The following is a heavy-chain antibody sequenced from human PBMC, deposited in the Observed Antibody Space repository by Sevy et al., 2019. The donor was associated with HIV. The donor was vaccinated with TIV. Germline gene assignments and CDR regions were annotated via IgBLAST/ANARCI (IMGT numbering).Heavy chain of an antibody. Sequence: GGSLRLSCAASGFTFSDYTIHWVRQAPGKGLEWVSVISYDGSRTSYADSVKGRFTISRDISKNTLFLQMNSLRAEDTAVYYCTRVRGLLGWFDSWGQGTLVTVSS. CDR1: GFTFSDYT. D-gene: IGHD3-10*01. CDR2: ISYDGSRT. CDR3: TRVRGLLGWFDS. V-gene: IGHV3-30*04. J-gene: IGHJ5*01.